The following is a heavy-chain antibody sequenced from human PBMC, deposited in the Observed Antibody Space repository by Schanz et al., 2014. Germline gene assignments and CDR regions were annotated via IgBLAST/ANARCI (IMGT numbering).Heavy chain of an antibody. J-gene: IGHJ6*02. CDR2: ITTHNGNA. V-gene: IGHV1-18*01. Sequence: QLQLVQSGAEVKRPGASAKVTCKASGNIFTTYGISWVRQAPGQGLEYMGWITTHNGNAKYAQQFRGRVTLTADTSTNTAYMELGSLRSDDTAIYYCARFPHYYGMDVWGQGTTVTVSS. CDR3: ARFPHYYGMDV. CDR1: GNIFTTYG.